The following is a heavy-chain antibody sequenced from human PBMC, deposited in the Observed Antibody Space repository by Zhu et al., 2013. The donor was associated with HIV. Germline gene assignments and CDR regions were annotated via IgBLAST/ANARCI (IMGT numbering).Heavy chain of an antibody. D-gene: IGHD6-13*01. CDR3: ARDRGAAWQQLVD. CDR1: GYTFRAHY. Sequence: QVHLVQSGAEVKEPGASVKVSCKASGYTFRAHYIHWVRQAPGQGLEWMGWISPYNGATLYARKFAGRITMTEDRSVTTAFMKLSSLRSEDTAVYYCARDRGAAWQQLVDWGQGTLVTVSS. V-gene: IGHV1-2*02. J-gene: IGHJ4*02. CDR2: ISPYNGAT.